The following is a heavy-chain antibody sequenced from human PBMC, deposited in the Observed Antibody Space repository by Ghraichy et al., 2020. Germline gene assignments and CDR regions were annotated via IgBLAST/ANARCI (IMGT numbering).Heavy chain of an antibody. CDR1: GFTFSSYA. D-gene: IGHD1-26*01. CDR3: ARDRLEWELPGRRAYYYYGMDV. CDR2: ISYDGSNK. Sequence: GGSLRLSCAASGFTFSSYAMHWVRQAPGKGLEWVAVISYDGSNKYYADSVKGRFTISRDNSKNTLYLQMNSLRAEDTAVYYCARDRLEWELPGRRAYYYYGMDVWGQGTTVTVSS. V-gene: IGHV3-30*04. J-gene: IGHJ6*02.